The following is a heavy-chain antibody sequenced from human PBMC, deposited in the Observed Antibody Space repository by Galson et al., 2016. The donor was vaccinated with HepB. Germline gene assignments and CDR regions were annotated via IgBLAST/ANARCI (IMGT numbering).Heavy chain of an antibody. CDR2: ISNDGSNK. Sequence: SLRLSCADSGFIFRSYAMNWVRQAPGKGLEWLAVISNDGSNKYYADSVKGRFTISRDNSKNTLYLQMNSLRAEDTAVYYCARLIASPWNDYYYYGMDVWGIGTTVTVSS. CDR1: GFIFRSYA. J-gene: IGHJ6*04. D-gene: IGHD3-16*01. V-gene: IGHV3-30-3*01. CDR3: ARLIASPWNDYYYYGMDV.